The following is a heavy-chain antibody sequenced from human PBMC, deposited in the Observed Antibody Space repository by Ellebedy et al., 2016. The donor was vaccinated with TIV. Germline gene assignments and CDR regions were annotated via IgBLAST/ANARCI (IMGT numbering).Heavy chain of an antibody. CDR3: ARGYGRVTSGYYFDY. CDR1: GGSFSGYY. D-gene: IGHD3-10*01. J-gene: IGHJ4*02. Sequence: MPSETLSLTCAVYGGSFSGYYWSWIRQPPGKGLEWIGEINHSGSTNYNPSLKSRVTISVDTSKNQFSLKLSSVTAADTAVYYCARGYGRVTSGYYFDYWGQGTLVTVSS. V-gene: IGHV4-34*01. CDR2: INHSGST.